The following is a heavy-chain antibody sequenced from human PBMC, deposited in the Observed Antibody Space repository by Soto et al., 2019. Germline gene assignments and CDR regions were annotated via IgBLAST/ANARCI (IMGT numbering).Heavy chain of an antibody. J-gene: IGHJ2*01. CDR1: GFPFSSYA. CDR3: ARDLRRFYESSGYYFTNWYFDL. Sequence: GGSLRLSCAASGFPFSSYAMHWVRQPPGKGLEWVTIISFDGSKKSYADSVKGRFTISRDSSKNTLYLQMNSLRFEGTAVYYCARDLRRFYESSGYYFTNWYFDLWGRGTLVTVSS. D-gene: IGHD3-22*01. CDR2: ISFDGSKK. V-gene: IGHV3-30-3*01.